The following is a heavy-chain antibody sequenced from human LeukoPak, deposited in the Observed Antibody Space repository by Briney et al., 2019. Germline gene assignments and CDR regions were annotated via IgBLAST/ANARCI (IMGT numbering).Heavy chain of an antibody. D-gene: IGHD1-26*01. V-gene: IGHV1-2*02. Sequence: ASVKVSCKASGYTFTGYYMHWVRQAPGQGLEWMGWINPNGGGTNYAQKFQGRVTMTRDTSISTAYMELSRLTSDDTAVYYCARDRNTVGRLGAFDIWGQGTMVTVSS. CDR2: INPNGGGT. CDR1: GYTFTGYY. CDR3: ARDRNTVGRLGAFDI. J-gene: IGHJ3*02.